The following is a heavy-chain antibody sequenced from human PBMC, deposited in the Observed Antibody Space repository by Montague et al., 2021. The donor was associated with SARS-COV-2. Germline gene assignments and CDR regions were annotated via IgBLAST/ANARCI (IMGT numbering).Heavy chain of an antibody. D-gene: IGHD3-9*01. Sequence: SETLSLTCAVSRGSFSNYYWTWIRQSPGKGLEWIGEINQGGAPNYTPSLKSRVTISLDTSKKQISLKLNSVTVADTAVFFCARGRPAQGSFRHFDSIASGAFDIWAQGSLVIVS. CDR1: RGSFSNYY. CDR2: INQGGAP. V-gene: IGHV4-34*01. CDR3: ARGRPAQGSFRHFDSIASGAFDI. J-gene: IGHJ3*02.